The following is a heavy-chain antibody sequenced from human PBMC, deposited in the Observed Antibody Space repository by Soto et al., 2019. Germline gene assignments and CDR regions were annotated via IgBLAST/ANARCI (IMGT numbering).Heavy chain of an antibody. D-gene: IGHD2-15*01. CDR2: ISHGGNT. Sequence: WETLSLTCAVSGGSFSGYYWSWIRQTPGKGLEWIGEISHGGNTNYNPSLKSRVTISVDTSKNQFSLNLNSVTAADTAVYYCAREIVVVISDTNWFDPWGQGTLVTVSS. CDR1: GGSFSGYY. J-gene: IGHJ5*02. V-gene: IGHV4-34*01. CDR3: AREIVVVISDTNWFDP.